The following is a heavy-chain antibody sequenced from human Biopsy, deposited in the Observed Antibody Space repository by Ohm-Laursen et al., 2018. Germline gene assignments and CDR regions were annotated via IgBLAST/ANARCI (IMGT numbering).Heavy chain of an antibody. CDR3: ARDTELLSIGLDYNFGMVV. D-gene: IGHD1-14*01. CDR2: IIPISNTP. V-gene: IGHV1-69*06. J-gene: IGHJ6*02. CDR1: GDRFSNYP. Sequence: SVKVSCKVSGDRFSNYPISWVRQAPGQGLEWMGGIIPISNTPKYAQGFQGRVTITADRSTTTAYMELSSLRSEDTAVYYCARDTELLSIGLDYNFGMVVWGQGTTVTVSS.